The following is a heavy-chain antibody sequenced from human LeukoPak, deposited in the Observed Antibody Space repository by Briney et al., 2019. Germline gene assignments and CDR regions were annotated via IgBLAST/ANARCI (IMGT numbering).Heavy chain of an antibody. D-gene: IGHD6-19*01. CDR1: GYKFSNYW. V-gene: IGHV5-51*01. J-gene: IGHJ4*02. Sequence: GESLKISCQGSGYKFSNYWIGWVRQVPEKGLEWMGIIYPGDSDTRYSPSFQGQVTISADKSISTAYLQWSSLKASDTAMYYCARLSGYSSGTAGYWGQGTLVTVSS. CDR3: ARLSGYSSGTAGY. CDR2: IYPGDSDT.